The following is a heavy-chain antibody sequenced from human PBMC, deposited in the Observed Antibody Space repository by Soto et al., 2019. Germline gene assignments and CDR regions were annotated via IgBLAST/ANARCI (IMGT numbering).Heavy chain of an antibody. CDR3: AKDWSQEITMVRGVIITLGGRLDY. CDR1: GFTFSSYG. CDR2: ISYDGSNK. V-gene: IGHV3-30*18. Sequence: QVQLVESGGGVVQPGRSLRLSCAASGFTFSSYGMHWVRQAPGKGLEWVAVISYDGSNKYYADSVKGRFTISRDNSKNTLYLQMNSLRAEDTAVYYCAKDWSQEITMVRGVIITLGGRLDYWGQGTLVTVSS. J-gene: IGHJ4*02. D-gene: IGHD3-10*01.